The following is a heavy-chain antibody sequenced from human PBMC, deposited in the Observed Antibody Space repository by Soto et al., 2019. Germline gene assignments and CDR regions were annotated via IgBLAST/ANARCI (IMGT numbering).Heavy chain of an antibody. Sequence: QVQLVQSGAEVKKPGASVKVSCKASGYTFTSYAMHWVRQAPGQRLEWMGWINAGNGNTKYSQKFQGRVTITRDTSASTAYMELSSLRSEDTAVYYCASNGYCSGGSCYPHYYYYGMDVWGQGTTVTVSS. CDR3: ASNGYCSGGSCYPHYYYYGMDV. V-gene: IGHV1-3*01. J-gene: IGHJ6*02. D-gene: IGHD2-15*01. CDR2: INAGNGNT. CDR1: GYTFTSYA.